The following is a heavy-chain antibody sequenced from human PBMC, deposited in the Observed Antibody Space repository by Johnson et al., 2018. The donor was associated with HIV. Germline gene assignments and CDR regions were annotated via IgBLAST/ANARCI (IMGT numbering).Heavy chain of an antibody. CDR3: AREALVEGVMALDV. CDR2: IGTAGDT. D-gene: IGHD3-16*01. J-gene: IGHJ3*01. V-gene: IGHV3-13*01. CDR1: GFTFSSYD. Sequence: VQLVESGGGLVQPGGSLRLSCAASGFTFSSYDMHWVRQATGKGLEWVSGIGTAGDTYYRGSVKGRFTISRENAKNSLYLQMNSLRAGDTAVYYCAREALVEGVMALDVGGQGTVVT.